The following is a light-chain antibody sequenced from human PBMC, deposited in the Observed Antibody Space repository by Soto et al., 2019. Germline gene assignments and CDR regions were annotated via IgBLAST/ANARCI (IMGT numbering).Light chain of an antibody. V-gene: IGLV2-23*02. CDR1: SSDVGNYNL. CDR3: CSYAGSTPLWV. J-gene: IGLJ3*02. Sequence: QSALTQPASVSGSPGQSITISCTGTSSDVGNYNLVSWYQHHPGKAPKLMIYEVTKRPSGVSNRFSGSKSCNTASLTISWLQAVDESDYYCCSYAGSTPLWVFGGGTKLTVL. CDR2: EVT.